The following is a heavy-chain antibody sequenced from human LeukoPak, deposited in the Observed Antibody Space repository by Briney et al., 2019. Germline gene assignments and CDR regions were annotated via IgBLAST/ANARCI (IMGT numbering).Heavy chain of an antibody. CDR1: GYSISSGYY. J-gene: IGHJ6*03. CDR3: ARDHSSASCTYYYYYMDV. Sequence: SETLSLTCSVSGYSISSGYYWGWIRQPPGKGLEWIGEINHSGSTNYNPSLKSRVTISVDTSKNQFSLKLTSATAADTAVYYCARDHSSASCTYYYYYMDVWGKGTTVTVSS. V-gene: IGHV4-38-2*02. CDR2: INHSGST. D-gene: IGHD1-26*01.